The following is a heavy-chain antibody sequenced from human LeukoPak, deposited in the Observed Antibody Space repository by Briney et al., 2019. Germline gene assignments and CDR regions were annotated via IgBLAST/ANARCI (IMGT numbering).Heavy chain of an antibody. CDR1: GGTFSSYA. J-gene: IGHJ4*02. D-gene: IGHD4-17*01. Sequence: ASVKVSCKASGGTFSSYAISWVRQAPGQGLEWMGGIIPIFGTANYAQKLQGRVTMTTDTSTSTAYMELRSLRSDDTAVYYCARDGELLPDYLGQGTLVTVSS. CDR3: ARDGELLPDY. CDR2: IIPIFGTA. V-gene: IGHV1-69*05.